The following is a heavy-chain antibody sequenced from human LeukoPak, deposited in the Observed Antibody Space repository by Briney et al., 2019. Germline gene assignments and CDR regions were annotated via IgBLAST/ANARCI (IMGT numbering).Heavy chain of an antibody. CDR1: GFTFSSYW. CDR2: IKQDGSEK. CDR3: ARVRSCSGGSCYPHTYYYYYGMDV. Sequence: TGGSLRLSCAASGFTFSSYWMSWVRQAPGKGLEWVANIKQDGSEKYYVDSVKGRFTISRDNAKNSLYLQMNSLRAEDTAVFYCARVRSCSGGSCYPHTYYYYYGMDVWGQGTTVTVSS. J-gene: IGHJ6*02. V-gene: IGHV3-7*02. D-gene: IGHD2-15*01.